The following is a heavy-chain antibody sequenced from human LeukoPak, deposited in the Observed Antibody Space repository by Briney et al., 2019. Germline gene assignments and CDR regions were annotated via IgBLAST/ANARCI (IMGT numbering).Heavy chain of an antibody. D-gene: IGHD6-19*01. V-gene: IGHV3-23*01. CDR3: AKLAGRRQWLVPLRY. CDR2: ISGSGGST. CDR1: GFTFSSYA. J-gene: IGHJ4*02. Sequence: GGSLRLSCAASGFTFSSYAMSWVRQAPGKGLEWVSAISGSGGSTCYADSVKGRFTIPRDNSKNTLYLQMNSLRAEDTAVYYCAKLAGRRQWLVPLRYWGQGTLVTVSS.